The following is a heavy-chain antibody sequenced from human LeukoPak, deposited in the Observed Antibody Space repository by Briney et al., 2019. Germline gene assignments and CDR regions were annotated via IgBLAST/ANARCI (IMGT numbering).Heavy chain of an antibody. D-gene: IGHD3-22*01. V-gene: IGHV4-4*07. CDR1: GGSISSDY. J-gene: IGHJ4*02. Sequence: PSETLSLTCTVSGGSISSDYRSWIRQPAGKGLEWIGRIFPTGITNNNPTLKSRVNMSADTSKNVCSLKLRPATAAYTAVYYCARDKSISTYYYASGGHYYAPFDSWGQGILVTVSS. CDR2: IFPTGIT. CDR3: ARDKSISTYYYASGGHYYAPFDS.